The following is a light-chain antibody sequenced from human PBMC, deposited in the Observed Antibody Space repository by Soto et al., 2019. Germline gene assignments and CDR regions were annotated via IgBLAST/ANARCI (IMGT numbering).Light chain of an antibody. CDR2: EVS. J-gene: IGLJ1*01. CDR3: SSYTSSSTLYV. CDR1: NSDIGTYNL. Sequence: QSVLTQPAAVSGSPGQSITISCIGSNSDIGTYNLVSWYRQHPGKVPKLLIYEVSNRPSGVSNRFSGSKSGNTASLTISGLQAEDEADYYCSSYTSSSTLYVFGTGTKVTVL. V-gene: IGLV2-14*02.